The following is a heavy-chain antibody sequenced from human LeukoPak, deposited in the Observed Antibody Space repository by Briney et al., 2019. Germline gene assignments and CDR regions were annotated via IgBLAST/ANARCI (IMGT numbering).Heavy chain of an antibody. CDR2: INSDGSST. J-gene: IGHJ6*02. CDR3: ARATFYSSSWYSGSVDV. V-gene: IGHV3-74*01. D-gene: IGHD6-13*01. Sequence: GGSLRLSCAASGFTFSTYWIHWVRQAPGKGLVWVSHINSDGSSTTYADPVKGRFTISRDNAKNTLYLQMNSLRAEDTAVYYCARATFYSSSWYSGSVDVWGQGTTVTVSS. CDR1: GFTFSTYW.